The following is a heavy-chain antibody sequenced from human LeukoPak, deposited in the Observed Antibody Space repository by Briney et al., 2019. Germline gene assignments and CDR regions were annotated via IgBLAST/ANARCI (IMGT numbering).Heavy chain of an antibody. CDR2: IYYSGST. J-gene: IGHJ3*02. D-gene: IGHD1-26*01. CDR3: ARTYMVDIVGAPTHAFDI. V-gene: IGHV4-59*08. CDR1: GGSISSYY. Sequence: PSETLSLTCTVSGGSISSYYWSWIRQPPGKGLEWIGYIYYSGSTNYNPSLKSRVTISVDTSKNQFSLKLSSVTAADTAVYYCARTYMVDIVGAPTHAFDIWGQGTMVTVSS.